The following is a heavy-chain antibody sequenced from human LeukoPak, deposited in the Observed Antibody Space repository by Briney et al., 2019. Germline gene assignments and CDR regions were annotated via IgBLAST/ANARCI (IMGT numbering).Heavy chain of an antibody. J-gene: IGHJ4*02. CDR1: GDSVSSNSAA. V-gene: IGHV6-1*01. Sequence: SQTLSLTCAISGDSVSSNSAAWNWIRQSPSRGLEWLGRTYYRSKWYNDYAVSVKSRITINPDTSKNQFSLQLNSVTPEDTAVYYCAREGLDVVVPAAMSHLDYWGQGTLVTVSS. CDR2: TYYRSKWYN. D-gene: IGHD2-2*01. CDR3: AREGLDVVVPAAMSHLDY.